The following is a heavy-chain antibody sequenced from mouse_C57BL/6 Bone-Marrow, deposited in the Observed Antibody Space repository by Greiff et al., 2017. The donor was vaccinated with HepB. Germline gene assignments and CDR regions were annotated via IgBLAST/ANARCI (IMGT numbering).Heavy chain of an antibody. CDR1: GYAFTNYL. D-gene: IGHD4-1*01. CDR2: INPGSGGT. J-gene: IGHJ1*03. V-gene: IGHV1-54*01. CDR3: ARNWAWYFDV. Sequence: QVQLQQSGAELVRPGTSVKVSCKASGYAFTNYLIEWVKQRPGQGLEWIGVINPGSGGTNYNEKFKGKATLTADKSSSTAYMQLSSLTSEDSAVYYFARNWAWYFDVWGTGTTVTVSS.